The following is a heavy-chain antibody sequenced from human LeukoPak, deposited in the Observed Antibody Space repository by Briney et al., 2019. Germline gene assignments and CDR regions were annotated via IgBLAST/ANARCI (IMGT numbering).Heavy chain of an antibody. CDR3: TRGPPRGYCSGGSCHWDD. J-gene: IGHJ4*02. CDR1: GLTFGDYA. V-gene: IGHV3-49*04. CDR2: IRSKAYGGTT. D-gene: IGHD2-15*01. Sequence: GGSLRLSRTASGLTFGDYAMSWVRQAPGKGLEWVGFIRSKAYGGTTAYAASVKGRFTISRDASKRIAYLQMNSLKTEYTAVYDCTRGPPRGYCSGGSCHWDDCGQGTLVTVSS.